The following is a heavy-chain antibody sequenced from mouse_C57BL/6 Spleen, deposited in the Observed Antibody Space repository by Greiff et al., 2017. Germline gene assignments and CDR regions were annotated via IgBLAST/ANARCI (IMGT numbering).Heavy chain of an antibody. V-gene: IGHV1-82*01. CDR1: GYAFSSSW. Sequence: QVQLQQSGPELVKPGASVKISCKASGYAFSSSWMNWVKQRPGKGLEWIGRIYPGDGDTNYNGKFKGKATLTEDKSSSTAYMQLSSLTSEDSAVYFCARERVITTVVALDYWGQGTTLTVSS. D-gene: IGHD1-1*01. CDR2: IYPGDGDT. CDR3: ARERVITTVVALDY. J-gene: IGHJ2*01.